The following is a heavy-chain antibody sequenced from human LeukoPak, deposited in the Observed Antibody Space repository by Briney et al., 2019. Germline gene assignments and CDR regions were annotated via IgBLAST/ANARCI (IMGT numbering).Heavy chain of an antibody. V-gene: IGHV4-39*01. J-gene: IGHJ4*02. CDR1: GGSISSSSYY. D-gene: IGHD4-23*01. CDR3: ARRGDYGGKIDY. CDR2: IYYSGST. Sequence: SETLSLTCTVSGGSISSSSYYWGWIRQPPGKGLEWIGSIYYSGSTHYNPSLKSRVTISVDTSKNQFSLKLSSVTAADTAVYYCARRGDYGGKIDYWGQGTLVTVSS.